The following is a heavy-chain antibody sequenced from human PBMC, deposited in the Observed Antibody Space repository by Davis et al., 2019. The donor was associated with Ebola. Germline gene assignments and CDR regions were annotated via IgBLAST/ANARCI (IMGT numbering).Heavy chain of an antibody. CDR1: GGSIRSGDYY. V-gene: IGHV4-30-4*01. D-gene: IGHD3-3*01. CDR2: IYYSGST. Sequence: MPSETLSLTCTVSGGSIRSGDYYWSWIRQPPGKGPEWIGYIYYSGSTYYNPSLQSRVTISVDTSKNQFSLKLSSVTAADTAVYYCARHTPGDFWSGYQTSNFDYWGQGTLVTVSS. J-gene: IGHJ4*02. CDR3: ARHTPGDFWSGYQTSNFDY.